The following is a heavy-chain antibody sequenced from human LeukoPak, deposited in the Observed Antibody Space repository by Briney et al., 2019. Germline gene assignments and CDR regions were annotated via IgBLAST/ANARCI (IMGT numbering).Heavy chain of an antibody. V-gene: IGHV3-23*01. CDR1: GFTFSSYA. CDR2: ISGSGGGT. D-gene: IGHD4-23*01. J-gene: IGHJ4*02. CDR3: AKGTTVVMYYFDY. Sequence: GGSLRLSCAASGFTFSSYAMSWVRQAPGKGLEWVSAISGSGGGTYYADSVKGRFIISRDNSKNTLYLQMNSLRAEDTAVYYCAKGTTVVMYYFDYWGQGTLVTVSS.